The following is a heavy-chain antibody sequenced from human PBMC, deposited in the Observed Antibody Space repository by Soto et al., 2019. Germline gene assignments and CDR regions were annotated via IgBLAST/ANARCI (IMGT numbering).Heavy chain of an antibody. CDR1: GYTFSSNA. V-gene: IGHV3-30-3*01. CDR3: ARACHYYGSGSYSDFDY. CDR2: ISYDGGNK. Sequence: QVQLVESGGGVVQPGTSLRLSCAASGYTFSSNAMHWVRQAPGRGLEWVALISYDGGNKDYTDSVKGRFTISRDDSKNTLYLHMNSLRSEDTAVYYCARACHYYGSGSYSDFDYWGHGTLVTVSS. J-gene: IGHJ4*01. D-gene: IGHD3-10*01.